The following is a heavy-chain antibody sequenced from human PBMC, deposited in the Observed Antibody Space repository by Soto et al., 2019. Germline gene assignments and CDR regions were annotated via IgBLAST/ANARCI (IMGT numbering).Heavy chain of an antibody. V-gene: IGHV1-2*02. D-gene: IGHD3-3*01. J-gene: IGHJ4*02. CDR3: ARAPLIIGHITILGEASPGILEY. CDR2: INPHNGAT. CDR1: GYSFSDHY. Sequence: ASVKVSCKASGYSFSDHYIHWVRQAPGQGLEWMGWINPHNGATSLAQKFKYRVIMTSDASISTVYMELTSLRSDETALYYYARAPLIIGHITILGEASPGILEYWGQGTPVTVS.